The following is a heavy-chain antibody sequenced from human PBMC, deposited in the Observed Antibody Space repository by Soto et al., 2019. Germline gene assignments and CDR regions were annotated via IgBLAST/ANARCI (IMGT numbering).Heavy chain of an antibody. Sequence: QVQLQESGPGLVKPSQNLSLTCTVSGGSFSSGAYYWSWVRRHPGMGLEWIGYISYRGTPYYNPSIKSLLTISVDASKNQFSLRLSSVTAADTAVYYCARVSATGTRWFDPWGQGTLVTVSS. J-gene: IGHJ5*02. V-gene: IGHV4-31*01. CDR1: GGSFSSGAYY. D-gene: IGHD6-13*01. CDR3: ARVSATGTRWFDP. CDR2: ISYRGTP.